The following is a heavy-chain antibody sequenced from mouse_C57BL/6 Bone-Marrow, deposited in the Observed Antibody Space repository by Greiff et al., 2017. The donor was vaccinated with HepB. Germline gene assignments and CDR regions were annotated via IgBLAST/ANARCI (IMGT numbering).Heavy chain of an antibody. J-gene: IGHJ3*01. D-gene: IGHD2-3*01. CDR1: GYTFTSYW. Sequence: VQLQQSGAELVKPGASVKMSCKASGYTFTSYWITWVKQRPGQGLEWIGDIYPGSGSTNYNEKFKSKATLTVDTSSSTAYMQLSSLTSEDSAVYYCARYDGYNAPFAYWGQGTLVTVSA. V-gene: IGHV1-55*01. CDR2: IYPGSGST. CDR3: ARYDGYNAPFAY.